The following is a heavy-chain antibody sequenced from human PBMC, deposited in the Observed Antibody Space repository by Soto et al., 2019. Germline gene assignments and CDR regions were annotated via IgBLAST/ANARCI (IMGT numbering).Heavy chain of an antibody. CDR3: ASSSPFHY. CDR1: GDSISNYY. J-gene: IGHJ4*02. D-gene: IGHD6-6*01. CDR2: IYYSGNT. V-gene: IGHV4-59*05. Sequence: PSETLSLTCTVSGDSISNYYWSWIRQPPGRGLEWIGSIYYSGNTYYRPSLKSRVSISIDTSRNQFSLKLTSVTAADTGVYYCASSSPFHYWGPGILVTVSS.